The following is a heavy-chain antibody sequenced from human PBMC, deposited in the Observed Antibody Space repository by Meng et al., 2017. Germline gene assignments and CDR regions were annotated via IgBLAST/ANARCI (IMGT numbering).Heavy chain of an antibody. CDR1: GGSISSGSYY. Sequence: LRLSCTVSGGSISSGSYYWSGIRQPAGKGLEWIGRIYTSGSTNYNPSLKSRVTISVDTSKNQFSLKLSSVTAADTAVYYCARSRRPVVVPDAQAGFDYWGQGTLVTVSS. J-gene: IGHJ4*02. CDR2: IYTSGST. CDR3: ARSRRPVVVPDAQAGFDY. V-gene: IGHV4-61*02. D-gene: IGHD2-2*01.